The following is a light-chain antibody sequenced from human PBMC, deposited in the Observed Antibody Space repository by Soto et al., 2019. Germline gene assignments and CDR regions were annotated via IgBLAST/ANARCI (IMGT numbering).Light chain of an antibody. CDR2: GAS. Sequence: EIVLTQSPVTLSLSPGERATLSCRASQSVSSSYLAWYQQKPGQAPRLLIYGASSRATGIPDRFSGSGSGTDFTLTISSLQPDDFATYYCQQYDSFSVTFGQGTKVDIK. CDR1: QSVSSSY. CDR3: QQYDSFSVT. V-gene: IGKV3-20*01. J-gene: IGKJ1*01.